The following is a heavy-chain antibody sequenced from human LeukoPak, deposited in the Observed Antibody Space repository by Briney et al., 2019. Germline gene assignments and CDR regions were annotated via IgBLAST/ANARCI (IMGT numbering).Heavy chain of an antibody. CDR3: ARGGDYVEGYYYMDV. J-gene: IGHJ6*03. D-gene: IGHD4-17*01. V-gene: IGHV4-4*07. Sequence: SETLSLTCTVYGGSISSYYWSWIRQPAGKGLEWIGRIYTSGSTNYNPSLKSRVTMSVDTSKNQFSRKLSSVTAADTAVYYCARGGDYVEGYYYMDVWGEGTTVTISS. CDR1: GGSISSYY. CDR2: IYTSGST.